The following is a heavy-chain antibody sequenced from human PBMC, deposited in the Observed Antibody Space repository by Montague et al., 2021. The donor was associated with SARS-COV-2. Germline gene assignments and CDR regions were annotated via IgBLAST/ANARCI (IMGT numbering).Heavy chain of an antibody. J-gene: IGHJ2*01. D-gene: IGHD3-22*01. CDR2: IYYSGST. V-gene: IGHV4-39*01. Sequence: IYYSGSTYYNPSLKSLVTISVDTSENQFSLKLSSVTAADTAVYYCASHYYDSSVYYSPWYFDLWGRGTVVNGSS. CDR3: ASHYYDSSVYYSPWYFDL.